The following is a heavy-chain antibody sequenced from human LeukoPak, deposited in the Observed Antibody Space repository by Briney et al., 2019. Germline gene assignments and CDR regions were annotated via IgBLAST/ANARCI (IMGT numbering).Heavy chain of an antibody. CDR1: GFTVSSDY. V-gene: IGHV3-23*01. CDR2: ISGSGGST. Sequence: GGSLRLSCAASGFTVSSDYMSWVRQAPGKGLEWVSVISGSGGSTYYADSVKGRFTISRDNSKNTLYLQMNSLRAEDTAVYYCAKWSTKPDWGQGTLVTVSS. J-gene: IGHJ4*02. D-gene: IGHD2-8*01. CDR3: AKWSTKPD.